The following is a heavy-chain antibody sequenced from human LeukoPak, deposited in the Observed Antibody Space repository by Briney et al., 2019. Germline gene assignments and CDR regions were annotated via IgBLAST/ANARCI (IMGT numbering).Heavy chain of an antibody. V-gene: IGHV3-23*01. J-gene: IGHJ6*02. CDR3: AKVEAADFWSGYRDYYYGMDV. CDR2: ISGSGGST. Sequence: GGSLRLSCAASGFTFSSYAMSWVRQAPGKGLEWVSAISGSGGSTYYADSVKGRFTISRDNSKNTLYLQMNSLRAEDTAVYYCAKVEAADFWSGYRDYYYGMDVWGQGTTVTVSS. D-gene: IGHD3-3*01. CDR1: GFTFSSYA.